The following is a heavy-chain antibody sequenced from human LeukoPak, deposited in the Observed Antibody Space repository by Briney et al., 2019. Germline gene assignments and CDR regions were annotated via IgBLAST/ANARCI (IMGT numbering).Heavy chain of an antibody. CDR3: ARGGRYCSSTSCYRGWFDP. Sequence: SETLSLTCTVSGGSISSSSYYWGWIRQPPGKGQEWIGSIYYSGSTYYNPSLKSRVTISVDTSKNQFSLKLSSVTAADTAVYYCARGGRYCSSTSCYRGWFDPWGQGTLVTVSS. J-gene: IGHJ5*02. V-gene: IGHV4-39*01. D-gene: IGHD2-2*01. CDR2: IYYSGST. CDR1: GGSISSSSYY.